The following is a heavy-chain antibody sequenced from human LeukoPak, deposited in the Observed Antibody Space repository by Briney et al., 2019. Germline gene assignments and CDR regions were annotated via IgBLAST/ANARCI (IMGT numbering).Heavy chain of an antibody. Sequence: PGGSLRLSCAASGFTFSSYAMHWVRQAPGKGLEWVAVISYDGSNKYYADSVKGRFTISRDNSKNTLYPQMNSLRAEDTAVYYCARDRRGYSYGKPDYWGQGTLVTVSS. CDR1: GFTFSSYA. V-gene: IGHV3-30-3*01. J-gene: IGHJ4*02. CDR3: ARDRRGYSYGKPDY. CDR2: ISYDGSNK. D-gene: IGHD5-18*01.